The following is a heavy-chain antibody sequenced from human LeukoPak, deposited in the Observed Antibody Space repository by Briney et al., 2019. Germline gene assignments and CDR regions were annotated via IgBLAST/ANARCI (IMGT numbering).Heavy chain of an antibody. CDR1: GFTFSSNW. V-gene: IGHV3-7*01. D-gene: IGHD6-25*01. J-gene: IGHJ4*02. CDR2: IKPDGSAE. CDR3: ARANNSGWHN. Sequence: QAGGSLRLSCATSGFTFSSNWMSWVRHVPGRGLDWVANIKPDGSAEYYAASVKGRFTVSRDNAKNSLYLQMNSLRVEDTAVYYCARANNSGWHNWGQGTLVTVSS.